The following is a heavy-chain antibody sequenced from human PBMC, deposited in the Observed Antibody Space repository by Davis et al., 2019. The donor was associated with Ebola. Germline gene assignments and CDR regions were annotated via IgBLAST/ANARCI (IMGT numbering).Heavy chain of an antibody. CDR1: GGSFSGYY. Sequence: SETLSLTCAVYGGSFSGYYWSWIRQPPGKGLEWIGEINHSGSTNYNPSLKSRVAVSVDTSKNQFSLQLNSVTPEDTAVYYCAREQQLVWYYFDYWGQGTLVTVSS. CDR2: INHSGST. V-gene: IGHV4-34*01. D-gene: IGHD6-13*01. CDR3: AREQQLVWYYFDY. J-gene: IGHJ4*02.